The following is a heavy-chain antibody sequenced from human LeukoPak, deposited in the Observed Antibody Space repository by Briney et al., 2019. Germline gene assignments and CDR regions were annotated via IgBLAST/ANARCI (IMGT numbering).Heavy chain of an antibody. CDR3: ARGPRFFTGGGVSYYYYYYMDV. V-gene: IGHV4-34*01. Sequence: SETLSLTCDVYGGSFSGYYWSWIRQPPGKGLEWIGEINHSGSTNYNPSLKSRVTISVGTSKNQFSLKLSSVTAADTAVYYCARGPRFFTGGGVSYYYYYYMDVWGKGTTVTVSS. D-gene: IGHD3-16*01. J-gene: IGHJ6*03. CDR1: GGSFSGYY. CDR2: INHSGST.